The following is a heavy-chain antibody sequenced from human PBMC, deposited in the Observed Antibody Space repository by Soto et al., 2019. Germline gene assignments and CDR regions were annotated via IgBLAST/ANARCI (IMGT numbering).Heavy chain of an antibody. V-gene: IGHV3-23*01. CDR1: RFTFRKHA. CDR3: AKGVADRGIDS. CDR2: ITASGSAT. Sequence: EVQVLESGGALVQPGGSLRLSCAASRFTFRKHAMTWVRQAPGQGLEYVSSITASGSATFYAASVRGRFAISRDNAKSTLYLQMNSLRAEDTALYYCAKGVADRGIDSWGQGTLVTVSS. J-gene: IGHJ4*02.